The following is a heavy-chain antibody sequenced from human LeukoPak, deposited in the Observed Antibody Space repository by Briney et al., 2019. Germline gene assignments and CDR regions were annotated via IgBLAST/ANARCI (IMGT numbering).Heavy chain of an antibody. D-gene: IGHD3-22*01. CDR3: ASFRGDSSGTNAFDI. Sequence: ASVKVSCKVSGYTLTELSMHWVRQAPGKGLEWMGGFDPEDGETIYAQKFQGRVTMTEDTSTDTAYMELSSLRSEDTAVYYCASFRGDSSGTNAFDIWGQGTMVTVSS. V-gene: IGHV1-24*01. CDR2: FDPEDGET. J-gene: IGHJ3*02. CDR1: GYTLTELS.